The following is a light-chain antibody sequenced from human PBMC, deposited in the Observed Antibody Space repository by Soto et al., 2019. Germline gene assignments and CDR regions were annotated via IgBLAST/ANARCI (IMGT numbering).Light chain of an antibody. CDR2: YNN. J-gene: IGLJ1*01. V-gene: IGLV1-44*01. Sequence: QSVLTQPPSASETPGQTVSISCSGSNSSIASNTVNWYQHLPGTAPKLLIYYNNQRPSGVPDRFSGSKSGTSASLAISGLQSEDESDYYCAAWDDTLKRYVFGTGTKLTVL. CDR3: AAWDDTLKRYV. CDR1: NSSIASNT.